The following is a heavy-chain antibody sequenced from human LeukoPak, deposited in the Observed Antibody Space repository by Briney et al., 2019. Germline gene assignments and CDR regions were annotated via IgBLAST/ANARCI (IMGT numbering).Heavy chain of an antibody. CDR3: ARGNFRSGYPDTYYYYYMDV. CDR1: GYTLRELS. D-gene: IGHD3-3*01. Sequence: ASVKVSCKVSGYTLRELSIHWVRQAPGKGLEWMGGFDPKDDETIYAQKFQGRVTITADKSTSTAYMELSSLRSEDTAVYYCARGNFRSGYPDTYYYYYMDVWGKGTTVTVSS. CDR2: FDPKDDET. V-gene: IGHV1-24*01. J-gene: IGHJ6*03.